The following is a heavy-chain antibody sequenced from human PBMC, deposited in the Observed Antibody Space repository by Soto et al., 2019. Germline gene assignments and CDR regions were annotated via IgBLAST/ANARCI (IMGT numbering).Heavy chain of an antibody. CDR1: GFSLSTSGVG. Sequence: QITLKESGPTLVKPTQTLTLTCTFSGFSLSTSGVGVGWIRQPPGKALEWLALIHGDDDKRYSPSLKSRLTITNDTSKNQVVLTMTDMDPVDTATYYCAVRMNIVSRSGFDPWGQGTLVTVSS. J-gene: IGHJ5*02. CDR3: AVRMNIVSRSGFDP. D-gene: IGHD6-6*01. V-gene: IGHV2-5*02. CDR2: IHGDDDK.